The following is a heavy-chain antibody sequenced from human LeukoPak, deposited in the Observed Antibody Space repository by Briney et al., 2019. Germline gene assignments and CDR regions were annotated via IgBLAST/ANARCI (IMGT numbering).Heavy chain of an antibody. D-gene: IGHD3-10*01. CDR1: GGSISSYY. J-gene: IGHJ4*02. Sequence: SETLSLTCTVSGGSISSYYWSWIRQPPGKGLEWIGYIYYSGSTNYNPSLKSRVTISVDTSKNQFSLKLSSVTAADTAVYYCARDLWFGESFDYWGQGTLVTVSS. CDR2: IYYSGST. CDR3: ARDLWFGESFDY. V-gene: IGHV4-59*01.